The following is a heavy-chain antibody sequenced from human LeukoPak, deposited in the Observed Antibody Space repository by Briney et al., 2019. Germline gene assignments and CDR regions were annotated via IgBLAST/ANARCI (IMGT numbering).Heavy chain of an antibody. CDR1: GYTLTELS. Sequence: GAWVKVSCKGSGYTLTELSMDWVGQAAGKGGEGVGGFDPEDGETIYAQKFQGRVTMTEDTSTDTAYMELSSLRSEDTAVYYCATDQGVVPAAFDYWGQGTLVTVSS. CDR2: FDPEDGET. V-gene: IGHV1-24*01. J-gene: IGHJ4*02. CDR3: ATDQGVVPAAFDY. D-gene: IGHD2-2*01.